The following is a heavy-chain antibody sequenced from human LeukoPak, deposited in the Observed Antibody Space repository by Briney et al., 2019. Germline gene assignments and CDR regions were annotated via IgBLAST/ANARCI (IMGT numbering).Heavy chain of an antibody. D-gene: IGHD4-17*01. CDR1: GFTFSSYS. Sequence: PGGSLRLSCAASGFTFSSYSMNWVRQAPGKGLEWVSSISSSSSYIYYADSMKGRFTISRDNAKNSLYLQMNSLRAEDTAVYYCARYDGDYAFDYWGQGTLVTVSS. V-gene: IGHV3-21*01. J-gene: IGHJ4*02. CDR2: ISSSSSYI. CDR3: ARYDGDYAFDY.